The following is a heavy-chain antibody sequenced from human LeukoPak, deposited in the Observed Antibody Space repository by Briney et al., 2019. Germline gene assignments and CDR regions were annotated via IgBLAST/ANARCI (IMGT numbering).Heavy chain of an antibody. J-gene: IGHJ2*01. CDR2: IKQDGSEK. CDR3: ARGGSGFERYFDL. V-gene: IGHV3-7*05. D-gene: IGHD6-19*01. CDR1: EFTFSSYW. Sequence: AGGSLRLSCAASEFTFSSYWMHWVRQAPGKGLEWVANIKQDGSEKYYVDSVKGRFTISRDNAKNSLYLQMNSLRAEDTAVYYCARGGSGFERYFDLWGRGTLVTVSS.